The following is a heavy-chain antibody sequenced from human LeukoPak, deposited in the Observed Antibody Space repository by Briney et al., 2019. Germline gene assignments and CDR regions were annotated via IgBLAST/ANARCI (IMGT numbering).Heavy chain of an antibody. J-gene: IGHJ4*02. Sequence: GGSLRLSCAASGFTFSSYGMHWVRQAPGKGLEWVAVIWHDGSAKFYVDSVRGRFSISRDDSKNTLYLQMNGLRAEDTALYYCAKDNRGGWSGYFDYWGRGTLVTVSS. CDR2: IWHDGSAK. D-gene: IGHD6-19*01. CDR3: AKDNRGGWSGYFDY. V-gene: IGHV3-33*06. CDR1: GFTFSSYG.